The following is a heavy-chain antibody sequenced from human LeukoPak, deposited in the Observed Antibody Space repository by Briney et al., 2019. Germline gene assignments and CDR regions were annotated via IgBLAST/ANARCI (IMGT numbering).Heavy chain of an antibody. D-gene: IGHD3-9*01. Sequence: GGSLRLSCAASGFTFSSYAMSWVRQAPRKGLEWVSVVSGSGSSTDYADSVKGRFTISRDNSKNTLYLQMSSLSAEDTAVYHRAKMNVLTGYYTPNFDFWGQGTLVTVSS. CDR2: VSGSGSST. CDR3: AKMNVLTGYYTPNFDF. V-gene: IGHV3-23*01. CDR1: GFTFSSYA. J-gene: IGHJ4*02.